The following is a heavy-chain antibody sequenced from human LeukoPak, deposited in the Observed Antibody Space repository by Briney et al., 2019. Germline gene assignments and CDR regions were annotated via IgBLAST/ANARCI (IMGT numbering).Heavy chain of an antibody. CDR3: ARDRERFDFWSGPDY. CDR1: GFTFNNYP. D-gene: IGHD3-3*01. CDR2: ASYDGSTQ. J-gene: IGHJ4*02. Sequence: PGRSLRLSCAASGFTFNNYPIHWVRQAPGKGLEWVAVASYDGSTQYYADSVKGRFTISRDTSNNTLYLQMNSLSAEDTAVYYCARDRERFDFWSGPDYWGQGTQVTVSS. V-gene: IGHV3-30*04.